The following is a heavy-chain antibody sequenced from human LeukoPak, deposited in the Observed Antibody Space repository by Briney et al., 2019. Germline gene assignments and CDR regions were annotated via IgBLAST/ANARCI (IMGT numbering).Heavy chain of an antibody. J-gene: IGHJ4*02. V-gene: IGHV3-7*01. CDR1: GFTFSTYW. CDR2: IKQDGSEK. D-gene: IGHD6-13*01. Sequence: GGSLRLSCEASGFTFSTYWMSWVRQAPGKGLEWVANIKQDGSEKYYVDSVKGRFTISRDNAKNSLYLQMNSLRAEDTAMYYCAGDSAGNDYWGQGTLVTVSS. CDR3: AGDSAGNDY.